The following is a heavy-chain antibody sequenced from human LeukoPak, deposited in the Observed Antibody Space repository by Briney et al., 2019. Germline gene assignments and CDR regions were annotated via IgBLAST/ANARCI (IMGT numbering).Heavy chain of an antibody. CDR1: GFTYTTHS. CDR3: ARDIAFAFVF. CDR2: ISGSGEIR. Sequence: GGSLTLSCAASGFTYTTHSTNWVRQAPGKGLEWVASISGSGEIRHYADSVEGRFTISRDNAQNSLFLQMNSLRDEDTAVYYCARDIAFAFVFGGRGTVVTVSS. V-gene: IGHV3-48*02. D-gene: IGHD2-15*01. J-gene: IGHJ3*01.